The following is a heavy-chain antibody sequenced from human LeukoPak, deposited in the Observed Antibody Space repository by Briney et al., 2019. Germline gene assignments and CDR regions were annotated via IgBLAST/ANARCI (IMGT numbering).Heavy chain of an antibody. D-gene: IGHD6-19*01. V-gene: IGHV3-30-3*01. CDR2: TAYDGSNE. CDR1: GFSFNNAW. J-gene: IGHJ5*02. Sequence: GGSLRLSCAASGFSFNNAWMSWVRQAPGKGLEWVAVTAYDGSNEIYADSVKGRFTISRDNSRNTLHLQMNSLRAEDTAVYYCARAAAVTGAFRDNWFDPWGQGTLVTVFS. CDR3: ARAAAVTGAFRDNWFDP.